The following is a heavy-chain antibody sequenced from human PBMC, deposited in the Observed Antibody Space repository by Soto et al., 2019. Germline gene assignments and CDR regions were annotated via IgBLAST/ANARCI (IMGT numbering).Heavy chain of an antibody. J-gene: IGHJ5*01. CDR1: GFTFSNAW. Sequence: EVQLVESGGGLVKPGGSLRLSCAASGFTFSNAWMSWVRQAPGKGLEWVGRIKSKTDGGTTDYAAPVKGRVTISRDDSKDTVYLQMSRLKAEDTDVYYCTTWVERRDGWFDSWGQGTLVTDSS. CDR2: IKSKTDGGTT. D-gene: IGHD1-1*01. V-gene: IGHV3-15*01. CDR3: TTWVERRDGWFDS.